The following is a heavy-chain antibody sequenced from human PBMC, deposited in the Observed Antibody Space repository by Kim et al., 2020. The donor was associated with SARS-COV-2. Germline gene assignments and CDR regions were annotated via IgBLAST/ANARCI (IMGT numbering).Heavy chain of an antibody. J-gene: IGHJ5*02. Sequence: ASVKVSCKVSGYTLTELSMHWVRQAPGKGLEWMGGFDPEDGETIYAQKFQGGVTMTEDTSTDTAYMELSSLRSEDTAVYYCATFAMAGHPDWFDPWGQGTLVTVSS. CDR1: GYTLTELS. D-gene: IGHD6-19*01. CDR3: ATFAMAGHPDWFDP. V-gene: IGHV1-24*01. CDR2: FDPEDGET.